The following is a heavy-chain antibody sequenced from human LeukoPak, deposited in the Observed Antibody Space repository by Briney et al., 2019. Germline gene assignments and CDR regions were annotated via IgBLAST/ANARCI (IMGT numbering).Heavy chain of an antibody. V-gene: IGHV3-15*01. D-gene: IGHD3-22*01. J-gene: IGHJ1*01. CDR2: IKRETDGGTI. CDR3: TTDRYYDNSELQFQH. Sequence: GGSLRLSCAASGVTLSTYAMSWARQAPGKGLEWLVRIKRETDGGTIDYAAPVKGRFTISRDDSRNTLYLQMDSLKIEDTAVYYCTTDRYYDNSELQFQHWGQGTLVTVSS. CDR1: GVTLSTYA.